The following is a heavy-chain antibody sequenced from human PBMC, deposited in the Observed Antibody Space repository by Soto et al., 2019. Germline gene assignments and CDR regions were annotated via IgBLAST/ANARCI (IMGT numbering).Heavy chain of an antibody. V-gene: IGHV4-31*03. CDR2: IMYRGTT. Sequence: QVQLQESGPGLVRPSQTLSLTCTVSGGAITHGDYYLNWIRQHPGKGLEWIGYIMYRGTTFYNPSLKSRVFISVETSKHQFSLNLSSVPAADTAVYFCARDAPGEAPYWGQGTLVTVSS. J-gene: IGHJ4*02. CDR3: ARDAPGEAPY. CDR1: GGAITHGDYY. D-gene: IGHD2-2*01.